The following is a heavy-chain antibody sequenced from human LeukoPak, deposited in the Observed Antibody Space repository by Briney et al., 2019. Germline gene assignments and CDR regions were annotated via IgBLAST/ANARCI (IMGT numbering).Heavy chain of an antibody. CDR3: ARGYYDSSGYYPFDY. Sequence: GASVKVSCKASGYTFTSYDINWVRQATGQGLEWMGWMNPNSGNTGYAQKFQGGVTMTRNTSISTAYMELSSLRSEDTAVYYCARGYYDSSGYYPFDYWGQGTLVTVSS. D-gene: IGHD3-22*01. CDR2: MNPNSGNT. CDR1: GYTFTSYD. V-gene: IGHV1-8*01. J-gene: IGHJ4*02.